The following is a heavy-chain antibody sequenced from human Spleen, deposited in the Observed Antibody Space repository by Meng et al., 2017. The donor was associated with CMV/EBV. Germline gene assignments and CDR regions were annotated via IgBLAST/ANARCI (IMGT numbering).Heavy chain of an antibody. D-gene: IGHD2-2*01. CDR2: INPSGGST. CDR3: ATSRATYCTTTTCPRDWFDP. J-gene: IGHJ5*02. Sequence: FTSYYMHWVRQAPGQGLEWMGIINPSGGSTSYAQKFQGRVTMTRDTSITTAYMDLRSLRSDDTATYYCATSRATYCTTTTCPRDWFDPWGQGTLVTVSS. V-gene: IGHV1-46*01. CDR1: FTSYY.